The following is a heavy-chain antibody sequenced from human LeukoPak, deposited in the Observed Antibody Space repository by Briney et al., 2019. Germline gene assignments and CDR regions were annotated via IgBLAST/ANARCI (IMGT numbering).Heavy chain of an antibody. D-gene: IGHD2-15*01. Sequence: GGSLRLSCAASGFTFSSYSMNWVRQAPGKGLEWVSSISSSSSYIYYADSVKGRFTISRDNAKNSLYLQMNSPRAEDTAVYYCASLTWDIVVVVAATYFDYWGQGTLVTVSS. V-gene: IGHV3-21*01. CDR2: ISSSSSYI. J-gene: IGHJ4*02. CDR1: GFTFSSYS. CDR3: ASLTWDIVVVVAATYFDY.